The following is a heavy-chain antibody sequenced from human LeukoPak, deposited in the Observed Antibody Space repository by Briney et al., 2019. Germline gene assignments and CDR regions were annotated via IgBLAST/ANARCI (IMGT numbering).Heavy chain of an antibody. V-gene: IGHV4-39*07. CDR1: GGSISTSDYF. J-gene: IGHJ6*03. CDR3: SRVYCGTPNCCIGEPYYYYYMDV. D-gene: IGHD2-2*01. CDR2: MFHSSSA. Sequence: PSETLSLTCTISGGSISTSDYFWGWIRQPPGRGLEWIGSMFHSSSAYYSPSLKSRVTISLGPSRNQFSLKLSSVTAADTAVYYCSRVYCGTPNCCIGEPYYYYYMDVWGKGTTVTVSS.